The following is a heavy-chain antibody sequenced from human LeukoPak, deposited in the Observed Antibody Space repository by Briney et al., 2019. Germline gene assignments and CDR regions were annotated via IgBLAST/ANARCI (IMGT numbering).Heavy chain of an antibody. CDR1: GGSFSGYY. D-gene: IGHD5-18*01. V-gene: IGHV4-34*01. J-gene: IGHJ4*02. Sequence: PSETLSLTCAVYGGSFSGYYWSWIRQPPGKGLEWIGEINHSGSTNYNPSLKSRVTISVDTSKNQFSLKLSSVTAADTAVYYCARVDRGYSYGYLYYFDYWGQGTLVTVSS. CDR3: ARVDRGYSYGYLYYFDY. CDR2: INHSGST.